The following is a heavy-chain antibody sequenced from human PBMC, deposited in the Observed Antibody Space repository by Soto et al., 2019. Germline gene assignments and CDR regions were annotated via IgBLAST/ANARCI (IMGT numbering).Heavy chain of an antibody. V-gene: IGHV4-59*01. D-gene: IGHD3-3*01. CDR3: AKVNDFWTGYYSTNWFDP. J-gene: IGHJ5*02. Sequence: PSETLSLTCTVSGGSISSYYWSWIRQPPGKELEWIGYIYYSGSTNYNPSLKSRVTISVDTSKNQFSLKLSSVTAADTAVYYCAKVNDFWTGYYSTNWFDPWGQGTLVPVSS. CDR1: GGSISSYY. CDR2: IYYSGST.